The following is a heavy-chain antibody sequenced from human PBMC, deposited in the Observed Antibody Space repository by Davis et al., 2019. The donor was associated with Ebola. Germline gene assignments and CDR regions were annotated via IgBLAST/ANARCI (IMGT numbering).Heavy chain of an antibody. CDR2: INPNSGGT. CDR3: ARDGCSNISCYFSYFYHMDV. V-gene: IGHV1-2*02. D-gene: IGHD2-2*01. J-gene: IGHJ6*03. CDR1: GYTFTAYH. Sequence: ASVKVSCKTSGYTFTAYHIHWVRQAPGQGLEWMGWINPNSGGTNYAQKFQGRVTMTRDASISTAYMELSRLRSDDTAVYFCARDGCSNISCYFSYFYHMDVWGKGTTVNVSS.